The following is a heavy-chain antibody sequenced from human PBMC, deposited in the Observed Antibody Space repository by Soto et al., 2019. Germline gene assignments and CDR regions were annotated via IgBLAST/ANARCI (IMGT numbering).Heavy chain of an antibody. J-gene: IGHJ6*02. CDR1: GYTFTSYG. CDR3: ARGAVVVPAAMDCYYGMDV. D-gene: IGHD2-2*01. V-gene: IGHV1-18*01. Sequence: ASVKVSCKASGYTFTSYGISWVRQAPGQGLEWMGWISAYNGNTNYAQKLQGRVTMTTDTSTSTAYMELRSLRSDDTAVYYCARGAVVVPAAMDCYYGMDVWGQGTTVTVSS. CDR2: ISAYNGNT.